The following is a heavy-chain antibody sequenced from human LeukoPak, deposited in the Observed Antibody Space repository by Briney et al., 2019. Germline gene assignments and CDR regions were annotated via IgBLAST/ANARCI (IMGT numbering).Heavy chain of an antibody. CDR2: ISGNGRT. D-gene: IGHD1-1*01. CDR3: ATSLGLEYPYYYYYMDA. CDR1: GFTVSSNY. V-gene: IGHV3-66*02. J-gene: IGHJ6*03. Sequence: GGSLRLSCAASGFTVSSNYMNWVRQAPGKGLEWVSVISGNGRTFYADSLKGRFTISRDNSKNTLYLQMNSLRAEDTAVYYCATSLGLEYPYYYYYMDAWGKGTTVTVSS.